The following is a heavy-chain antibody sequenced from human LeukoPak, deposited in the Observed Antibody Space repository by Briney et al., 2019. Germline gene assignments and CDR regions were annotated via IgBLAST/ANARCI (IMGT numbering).Heavy chain of an antibody. V-gene: IGHV3-23*01. J-gene: IGHJ6*02. Sequence: PGGSLRLSCAASGFTFSSYGMSWVRQAPGKGLEWVSAISGRGGSTYYADSVKGRFTISRDNSKNALYLQGNSLRAEDTAVYYCAKGGSDSYGSGSRLEWAYYYVMDVWGQGTTVTVSS. CDR3: AKGGSDSYGSGSRLEWAYYYVMDV. CDR1: GFTFSSYG. CDR2: ISGRGGST. D-gene: IGHD3-10*01.